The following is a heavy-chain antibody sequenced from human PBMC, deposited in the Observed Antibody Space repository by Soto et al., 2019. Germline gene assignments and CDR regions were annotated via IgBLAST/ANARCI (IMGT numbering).Heavy chain of an antibody. CDR3: SHMESRVASYGMDV. Sequence: QITLKESGPTLVKPTQTLTLTCTFSGFSLDTSGVGVGWIRQPPGKALVWLTLIYWDDDKRYSPSLRSRLTITKDTSKNQVVLTMTNMDPVDTATYYCSHMESRVASYGMDVWGQGTTVTVSS. J-gene: IGHJ6*02. CDR2: IYWDDDK. CDR1: GFSLDTSGVG. D-gene: IGHD3-3*01. V-gene: IGHV2-5*02.